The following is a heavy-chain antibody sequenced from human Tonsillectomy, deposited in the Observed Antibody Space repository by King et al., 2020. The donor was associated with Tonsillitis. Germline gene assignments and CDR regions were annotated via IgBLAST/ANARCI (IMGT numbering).Heavy chain of an antibody. V-gene: IGHV1-18*04. CDR3: ARVRTTYYDSSGPEFDY. D-gene: IGHD3-22*01. Sequence: QLVQSGGEVKKPGTSVKLSCKTSGYTFSDYGIIWIRQAPGQGLEWVGWISGYNGFTNYAKKVLGRVTTSTDTSTSTAYMELRNLRSDDTAVYYCARVRTTYYDSSGPEFDYWGQGTLVTVAS. CDR1: GYTFSDYG. CDR2: ISGYNGFT. J-gene: IGHJ4*02.